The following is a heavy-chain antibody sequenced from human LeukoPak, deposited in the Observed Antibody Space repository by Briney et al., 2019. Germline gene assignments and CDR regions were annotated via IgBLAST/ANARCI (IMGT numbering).Heavy chain of an antibody. CDR3: ARDMVSTWPYFYTYYYMDV. D-gene: IGHD3-22*01. Sequence: SETLSLTCTVSGASITAHSWNWIRQPAGKALEWIGRIHGNGSTNYNPSLKSRVTKSLDTSKSQFSLELPSVTAADTALYYCARDMVSTWPYFYTYYYMDVWGQGTTVAVSS. CDR1: GASITAHS. CDR2: IHGNGST. V-gene: IGHV4-4*07. J-gene: IGHJ6*03.